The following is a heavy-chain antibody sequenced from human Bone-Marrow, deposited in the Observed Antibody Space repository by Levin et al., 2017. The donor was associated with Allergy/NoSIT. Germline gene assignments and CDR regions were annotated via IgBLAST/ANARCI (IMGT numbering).Heavy chain of an antibody. Sequence: GESLKISCKASGYTFTSYDINWVRQATGQGLEWMGWMNPNSGNTGYAQKFQGRVTMTRNTSISTAYMELSSLRSEDTAVYYCARDSGIAVAGYHYYYYYGMDVWGQGTTVTVSS. D-gene: IGHD6-19*01. CDR1: GYTFTSYD. CDR3: ARDSGIAVAGYHYYYYYGMDV. V-gene: IGHV1-8*01. J-gene: IGHJ6*02. CDR2: MNPNSGNT.